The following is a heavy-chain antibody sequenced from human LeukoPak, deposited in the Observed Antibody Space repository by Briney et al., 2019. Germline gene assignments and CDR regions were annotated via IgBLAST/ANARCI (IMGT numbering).Heavy chain of an antibody. CDR2: ISYDGSNK. CDR1: GFTFSSYG. CDR3: ARYLDNYYYFGMDV. D-gene: IGHD3/OR15-3a*01. J-gene: IGHJ6*02. V-gene: IGHV3-30*03. Sequence: GGSLRLSCAASGFTFSSYGMHWVRQAPGKGLEWVAVISYDGSNKYYADSVKGRFTISRDNSKNTLYLQMNSLRAEDTAVYYCARYLDNYYYFGMDVWGHGTTVTVSS.